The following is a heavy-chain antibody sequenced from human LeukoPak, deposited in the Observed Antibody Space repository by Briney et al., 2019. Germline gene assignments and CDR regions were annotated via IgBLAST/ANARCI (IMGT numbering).Heavy chain of an antibody. CDR3: ARDFGTIVVVTAIVD. J-gene: IGHJ4*02. CDR1: GFTFSRYW. CDR2: INPDGSEK. Sequence: GGSLRLSCAVSGFTFSRYWMSWVRQAPGKGLEWVANINPDGSEKYYVDSVKGRFTISRDNAKNSLYLQMNSLRAEDTAAYYCARDFGTIVVVTAIVDWGQGTLVTVSS. D-gene: IGHD2-21*02. V-gene: IGHV3-7*01.